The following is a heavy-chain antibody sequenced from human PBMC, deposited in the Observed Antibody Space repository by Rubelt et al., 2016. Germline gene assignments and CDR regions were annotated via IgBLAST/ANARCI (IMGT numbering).Heavy chain of an antibody. CDR3: ARGSYYFDY. CDR1: GFTFSSYA. V-gene: IGHV3-30*04. Sequence: GGSLRLSCAASGFTFSSYAMSWVRQAPGKGLEWVAVISYDGSNKHYADSVKGRFTISSDDSKSTLFLQMNSLRAEDTAVYYCARGSYYFDYWGQGTLVTVSS. J-gene: IGHJ4*02. D-gene: IGHD2-21*01. CDR2: ISYDGSNK.